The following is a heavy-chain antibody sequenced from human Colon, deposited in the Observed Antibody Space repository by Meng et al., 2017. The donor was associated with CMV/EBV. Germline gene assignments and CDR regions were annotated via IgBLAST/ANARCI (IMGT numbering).Heavy chain of an antibody. V-gene: IGHV4-39*02. CDR1: GGSITSSNYY. Sequence: SETLSLTCTVSGGSITSSNYYWGWIRQPPGKGLEWIGNIYYRGNTYYNPSLTSRVTISVDTSQNQFSLELKSVTASDTAVYYCARDEYCSTTSCYLSAWGQGTLVTVSS. J-gene: IGHJ5*02. CDR3: ARDEYCSTTSCYLSA. D-gene: IGHD2-2*01. CDR2: IYYRGNT.